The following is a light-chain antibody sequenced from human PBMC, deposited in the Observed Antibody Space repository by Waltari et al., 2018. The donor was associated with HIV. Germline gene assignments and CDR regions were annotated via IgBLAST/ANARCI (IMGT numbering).Light chain of an antibody. CDR1: SSNIGSNY. CDR3: ATWTDSLSGWV. J-gene: IGLJ3*02. Sequence: QSVLTQSPSASGTPGQRVTISCSGSSSNIGSNYVYWYQQLPGTAPKLLLYRNNQRPSGVPDRFSGSKSGTSASLAISGLRSEDEAHYYCATWTDSLSGWVFGGGTKLTVL. CDR2: RNN. V-gene: IGLV1-47*01.